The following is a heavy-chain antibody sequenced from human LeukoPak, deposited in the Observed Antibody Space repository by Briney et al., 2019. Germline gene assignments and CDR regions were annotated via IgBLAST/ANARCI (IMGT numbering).Heavy chain of an antibody. J-gene: IGHJ6*03. Sequence: PSETLSLTCTVSGGSISSSSYYWGWIRQPPGKGLEWIGSIYYSGSTYYNPSLKSRVTISVDTSKNQFSLKLSSVTAADTAVYYCARLTVTHYYYYMDVWGKGTTVTVSS. CDR2: IYYSGST. CDR1: GGSISSSSYY. CDR3: ARLTVTHYYYYMDV. D-gene: IGHD4-11*01. V-gene: IGHV4-39*07.